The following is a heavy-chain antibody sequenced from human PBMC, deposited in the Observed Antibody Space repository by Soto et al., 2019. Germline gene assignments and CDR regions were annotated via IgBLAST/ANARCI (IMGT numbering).Heavy chain of an antibody. V-gene: IGHV1-2*02. CDR3: ATISLGISPLDFDC. CDR1: GYTFTGYY. J-gene: IGHJ4*02. Sequence: ASVKVSCKSSGYTFTGYYIHWVRQAPGQGLEWMGWIDPTSGDTHYAQKFQGRVTMTRDTSISTAYMDLSRLRFADTAVYYCATISLGISPLDFDCWRQGTLVTVSS. D-gene: IGHD1-26*01. CDR2: IDPTSGDT.